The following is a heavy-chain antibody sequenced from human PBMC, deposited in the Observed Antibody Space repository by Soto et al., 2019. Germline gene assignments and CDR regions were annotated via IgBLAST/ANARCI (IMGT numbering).Heavy chain of an antibody. CDR2: ISGDAETT. V-gene: IGHV3-23*01. Sequence: SCEASGFSISRFSMNWVRQAPGKGLDWVASISGDAETTSYADSVQGRFTISKDNSKNTVSLQMKSLTAEDTAVYYCAKGDSGTTPPYYFDHWGQGSLVTVSS. J-gene: IGHJ4*02. CDR1: GFSISRFS. D-gene: IGHD1-1*01. CDR3: AKGDSGTTPPYYFDH.